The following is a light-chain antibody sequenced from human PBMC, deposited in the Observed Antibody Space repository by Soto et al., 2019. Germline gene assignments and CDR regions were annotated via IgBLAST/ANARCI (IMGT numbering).Light chain of an antibody. CDR1: SGHSSYA. J-gene: IGLJ1*01. CDR2: LNSDGSH. CDR3: QTWGTGIHYV. V-gene: IGLV4-69*01. Sequence: QPVLTQSPSASDSLGASVKLTCTLSSGHSSYAIAWHQQQPEKGPRYLMKLNSDGSHSKGDGIPDRFSGSSSGAERYLTISSLQSEDEADYYCQTWGTGIHYVFGTGTKVTVL.